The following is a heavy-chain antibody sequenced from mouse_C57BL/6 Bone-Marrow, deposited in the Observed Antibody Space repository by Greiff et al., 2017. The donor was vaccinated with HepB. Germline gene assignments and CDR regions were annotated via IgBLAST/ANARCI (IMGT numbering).Heavy chain of an antibody. CDR2: ISYDGSN. V-gene: IGHV3-6*01. Sequence: EVKLMESGPGLVKPSQSLSLTCSVTGYSITSGYYWNWIRQFPGNKLEWMGYISYDGSNNYNPSLKNRISITRDTSKNQFFLKLNSVTTEDTATYYRARGDYDGYYFDYWGQGTTLTVSS. CDR1: GYSITSGYY. J-gene: IGHJ2*01. D-gene: IGHD2-4*01. CDR3: ARGDYDGYYFDY.